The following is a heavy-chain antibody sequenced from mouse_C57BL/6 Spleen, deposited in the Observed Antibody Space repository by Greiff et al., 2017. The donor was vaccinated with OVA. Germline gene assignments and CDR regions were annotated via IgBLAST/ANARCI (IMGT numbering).Heavy chain of an antibody. CDR2: IDPETGGS. CDR3: TGISWSYAMDY. J-gene: IGHJ4*01. CDR1: GYTFTDYE. V-gene: IGHV1-15*01. Sequence: QVQLQQSGAELVRPGASVTLSCTASGYTFTDYEMRWVKQTPVHGLEWIGAIDPETGGSAYNQKFKGKAILAAYKSSSTASMELRSLTYEDSAVYYCTGISWSYAMDYWGQGTSVTVSA. D-gene: IGHD1-1*02.